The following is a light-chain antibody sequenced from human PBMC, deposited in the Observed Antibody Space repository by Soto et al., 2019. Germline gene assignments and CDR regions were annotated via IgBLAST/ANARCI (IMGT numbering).Light chain of an antibody. CDR3: QSYDSSLSGWV. CDR1: SSNIGAGYD. Sequence: VLTQPPSVSGAPGQRVTISCTGNSSNIGAGYDVHWYQQLPGTAPKLLIYGNSNRPSGVPNRFSGSKSGTSASLAITGLQAEDEADYYCQSYDSSLSGWVFGGGTQLTVL. J-gene: IGLJ3*02. CDR2: GNS. V-gene: IGLV1-40*01.